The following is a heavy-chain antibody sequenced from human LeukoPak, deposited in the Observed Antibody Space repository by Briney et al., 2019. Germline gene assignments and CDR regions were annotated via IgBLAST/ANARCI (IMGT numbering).Heavy chain of an antibody. D-gene: IGHD5-24*01. CDR2: INPNSGGT. J-gene: IGHJ4*02. Sequence: ASVKVSCKASGYTFTGYYMHWVRQAPGQGLEWMGWINPNSGGTNYAQKFQGRVTMTRDTSISTAYMELSRLRSDVTAVYYCARGAGSVEMATITEFDYWGQGTLVTVSS. CDR3: ARGAGSVEMATITEFDY. CDR1: GYTFTGYY. V-gene: IGHV1-2*02.